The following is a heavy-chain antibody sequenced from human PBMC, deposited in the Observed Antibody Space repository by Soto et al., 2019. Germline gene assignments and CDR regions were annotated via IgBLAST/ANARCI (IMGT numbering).Heavy chain of an antibody. V-gene: IGHV4-59*08. Sequence: SETLSLTCTVSGGSISSYYWSWIRQPPGKGLEWIGYIYYSGSTNYNPSLKSRVTISVDTSKNQFSLKLSSVTAADTAVYYCARHLGYSGYRGYYYYYMDVWGKGTTVTSP. CDR2: IYYSGST. D-gene: IGHD5-12*01. CDR1: GGSISSYY. CDR3: ARHLGYSGYRGYYYYYMDV. J-gene: IGHJ6*03.